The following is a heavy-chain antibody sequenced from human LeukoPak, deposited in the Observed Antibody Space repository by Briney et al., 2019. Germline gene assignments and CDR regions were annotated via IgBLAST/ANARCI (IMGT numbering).Heavy chain of an antibody. CDR1: GFTVSSNY. J-gene: IGHJ4*02. Sequence: GGSLRLSCAASGFTVSSNYMSWVRQAPGKGLEWVSVIYSDGITYYADSVKGRFTISRDNSKSTLYLQMNSLRAEDTAVYYCANDWAIDYWGQGTLVTVSS. CDR2: IYSDGIT. D-gene: IGHD3-9*01. CDR3: ANDWAIDY. V-gene: IGHV3-53*05.